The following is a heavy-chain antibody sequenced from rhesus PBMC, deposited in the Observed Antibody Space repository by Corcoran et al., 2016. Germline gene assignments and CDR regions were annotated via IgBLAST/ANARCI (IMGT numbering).Heavy chain of an antibody. CDR3: ARRAGVISQFDY. J-gene: IGHJ4*01. D-gene: IGHD3-22*01. CDR2: IYGSGGTT. Sequence: QVQLQESGPAVVKPSETLSLTCAVSGGSISSSNWCSWIRQSPGKGLEWIGGIYGSGGTTKNNPPHKSRGTISKDTAKNQFSRKLSSVTAADTAVYYCARRAGVISQFDYWGQGVLVTVSS. V-gene: IGHV4-93*01. CDR1: GGSISSSNW.